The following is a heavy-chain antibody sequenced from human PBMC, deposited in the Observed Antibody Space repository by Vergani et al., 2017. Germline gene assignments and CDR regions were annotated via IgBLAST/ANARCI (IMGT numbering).Heavy chain of an antibody. D-gene: IGHD1-14*01. CDR2: TWYDGNNK. V-gene: IGHV3-33*01. Sequence: QVQLVESGGGVVQPGRSLRLSCAASGFTFNQYSMHWVRQAPGEGLEWVAVTWYDGNNKQYADSVKGRFTISRDNSKSTMYLQMNSLRDEDTGVYYCARDLRLLYNRFDPWGQGTLVTVSS. CDR1: GFTFNQYS. CDR3: ARDLRLLYNRFDP. J-gene: IGHJ5*02.